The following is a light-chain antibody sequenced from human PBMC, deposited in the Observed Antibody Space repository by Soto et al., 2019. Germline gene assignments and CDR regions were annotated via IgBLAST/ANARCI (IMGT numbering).Light chain of an antibody. V-gene: IGKV3-15*01. Sequence: EIVMTQSPATLSVSPGERATLSCRASQSVSSNLAWYQQKPGQAPRLLIYRASTRATGIPARFSGSGSATELTLTVSSLQSEDFAVYYCQQYNNWPSFTFGPGTKVDIK. CDR1: QSVSSN. CDR3: QQYNNWPSFT. J-gene: IGKJ3*01. CDR2: RAS.